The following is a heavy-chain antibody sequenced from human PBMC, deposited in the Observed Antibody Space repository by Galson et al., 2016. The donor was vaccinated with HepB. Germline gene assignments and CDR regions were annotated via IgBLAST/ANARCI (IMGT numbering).Heavy chain of an antibody. CDR1: GFTFSSYA. V-gene: IGHV3-23*01. CDR3: ARDSSGWYWFPFDY. J-gene: IGHJ4*02. CDR2: ISGSGGST. Sequence: SLRLSCAAFGFTFSSYAMSWVRQAPGKGLEWVSTISGSGGSTYYADSVKGRFTISRDNSKNTLYLQMNSLRAEDTAVYYCARDSSGWYWFPFDYWGQGTLVTVSS. D-gene: IGHD6-19*01.